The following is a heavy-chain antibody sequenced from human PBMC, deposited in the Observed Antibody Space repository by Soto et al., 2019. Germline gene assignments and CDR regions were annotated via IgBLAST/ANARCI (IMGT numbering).Heavy chain of an antibody. J-gene: IGHJ4*02. CDR1: GGSISSGGYY. D-gene: IGHD2-15*01. CDR3: ARHARIVVVVAATQIDY. Sequence: SETLSLTCSISGGSISSGGYYWSWVRQRPGKGLEWIGYVYFNENTYYNPSLRSRVNISVGTSKNQFSLRLSSVTAADAAVYYCARHARIVVVVAATQIDYWGQGTLVTVSS. CDR2: VYFNENT. V-gene: IGHV4-31*03.